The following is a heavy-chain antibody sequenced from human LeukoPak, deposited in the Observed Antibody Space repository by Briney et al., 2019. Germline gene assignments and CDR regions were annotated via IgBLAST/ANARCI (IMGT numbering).Heavy chain of an antibody. CDR1: GGSFSGYY. CDR3: ARGDHGSGSFGY. D-gene: IGHD3-10*01. CDR2: INHSGST. J-gene: IGHJ4*02. V-gene: IGHV4-34*01. Sequence: SETLSLTCAVYGGSFSGYYWSWIRQPPGKGLEWIGEINHSGSTNYNPSLKSRVTISVDTSKNQFSLKLSSVTAADTAVYYCARGDHGSGSFGYWGQGTLVTVSS.